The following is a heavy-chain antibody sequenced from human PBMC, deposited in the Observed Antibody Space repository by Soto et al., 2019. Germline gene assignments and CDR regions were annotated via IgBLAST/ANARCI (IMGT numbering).Heavy chain of an antibody. V-gene: IGHV3-9*01. CDR2: ISWNSGLI. CDR1: GFKFDDFG. D-gene: IGHD6-6*01. Sequence: LRLSCAASGFKFDDFGMHWVRQPPGKGLEWVSCISWNSGLIGYADSVKGRFTISRDNAKNSLYLQMNSLRADDTAFYYCAREKSIAARPFDYWGEGTLVTVSS. J-gene: IGHJ4*02. CDR3: AREKSIAARPFDY.